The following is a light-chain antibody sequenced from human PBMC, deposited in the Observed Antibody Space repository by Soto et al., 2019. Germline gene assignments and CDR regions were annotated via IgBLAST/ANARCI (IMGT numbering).Light chain of an antibody. CDR2: SGD. J-gene: IGLJ2*01. Sequence: QTVVTQEASLSVSPGGTVTLTCGLTSGSVSSRYYPSWYQQDPGQTPRTLIYSGDIRSSGVPDRFSGSILGSKAALTITGAQADDESVYYCVFYMKGDIRVFGGGTKVTV. CDR3: VFYMKGDIRV. V-gene: IGLV8-61*01. CDR1: SGSVSSRYY.